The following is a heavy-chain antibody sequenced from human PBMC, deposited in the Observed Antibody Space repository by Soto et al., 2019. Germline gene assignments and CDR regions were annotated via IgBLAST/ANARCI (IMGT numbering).Heavy chain of an antibody. D-gene: IGHD6-19*01. J-gene: IGHJ4*02. CDR2: ISYDGSNK. Sequence: QVQLVESGGGVVQPGRSLRLSCAASGFTFSSYGMHWVRKAPGKGLEWVAVISYDGSNKYYADSVKGRFTISRDNSKNTLYLQMNSLRAEDTAVYYCAKDWFIAVAGTMDYWGQGTLVTVSS. CDR1: GFTFSSYG. V-gene: IGHV3-30*18. CDR3: AKDWFIAVAGTMDY.